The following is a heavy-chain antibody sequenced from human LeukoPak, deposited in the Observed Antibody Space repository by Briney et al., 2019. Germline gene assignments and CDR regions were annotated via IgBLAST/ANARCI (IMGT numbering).Heavy chain of an antibody. CDR3: ARHGNYYGLFDY. D-gene: IGHD4-11*01. CDR2: INPNSGGT. CDR1: GSRFSSFG. V-gene: IGHV1-2*02. Sequence: ASVKVSCKASGSRFSSFGINWMRQAPGQGLEWMGWINPNSGGTNYAPNFPARVTVTRDTSINTAYIEVSELRSDDTAVYYCARHGNYYGLFDYWGQGALVSDSS. J-gene: IGHJ4*02.